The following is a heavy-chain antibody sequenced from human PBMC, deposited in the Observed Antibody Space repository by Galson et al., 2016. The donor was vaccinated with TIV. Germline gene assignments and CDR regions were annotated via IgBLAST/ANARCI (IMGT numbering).Heavy chain of an antibody. CDR1: ESRFTTYW. CDR2: IYPAHSET. CDR3: ASGQYIEN. V-gene: IGHV5-51*03. Sequence: QSGAEVKKPGESLKISCKDSESRFTTYWIAWVRQMPGKGLEWMGLIYPAHSETRYSPSFQGQVTISADKSISTAYLQWSNLKTSDTAIYYCASGQYIENWGQGTLVTVSS. J-gene: IGHJ4*02.